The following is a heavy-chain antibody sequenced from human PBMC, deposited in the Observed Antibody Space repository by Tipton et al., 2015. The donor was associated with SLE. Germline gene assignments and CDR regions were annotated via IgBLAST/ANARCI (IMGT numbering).Heavy chain of an antibody. CDR2: IYYSGSP. D-gene: IGHD3-3*01. J-gene: IGHJ4*02. Sequence: TLSLTCSVSGGSITNSNYFWGWIRQPPGKGLEWIGKIYYSGSPYYNPSLKIRVTISVNTSKNQFSRRLSSVTAADTAMFYCASGTLEWSHEPDYWGQGTLVTVSS. CDR1: GGSITNSNYF. V-gene: IGHV4-39*07. CDR3: ASGTLEWSHEPDY.